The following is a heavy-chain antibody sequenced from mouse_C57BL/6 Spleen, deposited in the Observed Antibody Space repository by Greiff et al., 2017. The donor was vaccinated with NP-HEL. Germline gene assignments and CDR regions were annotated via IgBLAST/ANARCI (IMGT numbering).Heavy chain of an antibody. Sequence: VQLQQPGPELVKPGASVKISCKASGYSFTGYYMNWVKQSPEKSLEWIGEINPSTGGTTYNQKFKAKATLTVDKSSRTAYMQLKSLTSEVSAVYYCARIYYGSSYGYFDVWGTGTTVTVPS. V-gene: IGHV1-42*01. J-gene: IGHJ1*03. D-gene: IGHD1-1*01. CDR2: INPSTGGT. CDR1: GYSFTGYY. CDR3: ARIYYGSSYGYFDV.